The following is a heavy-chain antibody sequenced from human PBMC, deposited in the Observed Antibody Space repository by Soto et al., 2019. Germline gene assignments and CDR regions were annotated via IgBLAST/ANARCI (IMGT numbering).Heavy chain of an antibody. CDR2: INAGNGNT. Sequence: ASVKVSCKASGYTFTSYAMHWVRQAPGQRLEWMGWINAGNGNTKYSQKFQGRVTITRGTSASTAYMELSSLRSEDTAVYYCARDFVKSDIVVVPAAIGRGYYYYGMDVCGPGTTVTVSS. D-gene: IGHD2-2*02. CDR1: GYTFTSYA. V-gene: IGHV1-3*01. J-gene: IGHJ6*02. CDR3: ARDFVKSDIVVVPAAIGRGYYYYGMDV.